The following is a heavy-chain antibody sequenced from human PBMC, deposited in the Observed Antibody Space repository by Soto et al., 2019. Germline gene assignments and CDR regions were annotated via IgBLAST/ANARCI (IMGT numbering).Heavy chain of an antibody. CDR3: ARDASDGAAAGTLDY. CDR1: GGSVSSGSYY. J-gene: IGHJ4*02. D-gene: IGHD6-13*01. CDR2: IYYSGST. V-gene: IGHV4-61*01. Sequence: SETLSLTCTVSGGSVSSGSYYWSWIRQPPGKGLEWIGYIYYSGSTNYNPSLKRRVTISVDTSKNQYSLKLSSVTAADTAVYYCARDASDGAAAGTLDYWGQGTLVTVSS.